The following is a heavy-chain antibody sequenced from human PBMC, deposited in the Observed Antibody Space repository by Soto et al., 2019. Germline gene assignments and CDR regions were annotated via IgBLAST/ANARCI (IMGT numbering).Heavy chain of an antibody. CDR3: TRGPPAGNYYGSGRPDY. CDR1: GFTFGDYA. D-gene: IGHD3-10*01. CDR2: IRSKAYGGTT. Sequence: GGSLRLSCTASGFTFGDYAMSWFRQAPGKGLEWVGFIRSKAYGGTTEYAASVKGRFTISRDDSKSIAYLQMNSLKTEDTAVYYCTRGPPAGNYYGSGRPDYWGQGTLVTVSS. J-gene: IGHJ4*02. V-gene: IGHV3-49*03.